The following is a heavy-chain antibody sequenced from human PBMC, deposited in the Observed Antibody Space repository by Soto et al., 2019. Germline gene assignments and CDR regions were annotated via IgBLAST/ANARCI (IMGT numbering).Heavy chain of an antibody. V-gene: IGHV5-10-1*01. CDR2: IDPSDSQT. J-gene: IGHJ4*02. Sequence: GKSLKISCKGSGYSFAGYWITWVRQKPGKGLEWMGRIDPSDSQTYYSPSFRGHVTISVTKSITTVFLQWSSLRASDTAMYYCARQIYDSDTGPNFQYYFDSWDQGTPVTVSS. CDR3: ARQIYDSDTGPNFQYYFDS. D-gene: IGHD3-22*01. CDR1: GYSFAGYW.